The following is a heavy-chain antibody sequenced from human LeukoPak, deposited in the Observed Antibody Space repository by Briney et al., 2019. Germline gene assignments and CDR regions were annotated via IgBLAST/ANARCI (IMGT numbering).Heavy chain of an antibody. D-gene: IGHD3-10*01. J-gene: IGHJ5*02. CDR1: GFTFSGAA. CDR2: IRSKGNNYAT. Sequence: GGSLTISCAASGFTFSGAAMHWVRQASGKGLEWVGRIRSKGNNYATAYAASVEGIFTISRDDSRSTAYLQMNNLQTEDTAVYYCSRSYGSGPNWFDPRGQGTLVTVSS. CDR3: SRSYGSGPNWFDP. V-gene: IGHV3-73*01.